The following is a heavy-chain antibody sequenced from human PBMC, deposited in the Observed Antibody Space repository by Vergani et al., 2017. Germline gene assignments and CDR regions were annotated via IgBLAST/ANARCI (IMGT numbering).Heavy chain of an antibody. CDR1: GGTFSSYA. Sequence: QVQLVQSGAEVKKPGSSVKVSCKASGGTFSSYAISWVRQAPGQGLEWMGGIIPSFGTANYAQKFQGRVTITADESTSTAYMELSSLRSEDTAVYYCAXRGRYCSSTSCGTGSGEYMDVWEKGTTVGVS. CDR3: AXRGRYCSSTSCGTGSGEYMDV. CDR2: IIPSFGTA. D-gene: IGHD2-2*01. V-gene: IGHV1-69*01. J-gene: IGHJ6*03.